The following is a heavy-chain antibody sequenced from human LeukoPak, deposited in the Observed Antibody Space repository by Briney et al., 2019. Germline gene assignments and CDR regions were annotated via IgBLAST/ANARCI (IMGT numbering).Heavy chain of an antibody. J-gene: IGHJ3*02. Sequence: GGSLRLPCAASGFTISSYVMSWVRQAPGKGLEWVSVIYSGGNTYYEDSVKGRFTISRDYSKNTLYLQMNSLRAEDTAVYYCASSRGSQNAFDIWGQGTMVTVSS. CDR1: GFTISSYV. CDR3: ASSRGSQNAFDI. CDR2: IYSGGNT. V-gene: IGHV3-23*03. D-gene: IGHD3-16*01.